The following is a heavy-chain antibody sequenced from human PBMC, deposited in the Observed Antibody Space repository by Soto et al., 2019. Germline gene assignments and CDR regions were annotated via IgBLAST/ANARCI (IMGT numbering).Heavy chain of an antibody. D-gene: IGHD3-22*01. V-gene: IGHV1-18*01. CDR3: ARDRYYDSSGYPHPDAFDI. CDR1: GYTFPSYG. Sequence: ASVKVSCKASGYTFPSYGISWVRQAPGQGLEWMGWISAYNGNPNYAQKLQGRVTMTTDTSTSTAYMELRSLRSDDTAVYYCARDRYYDSSGYPHPDAFDIWGQGTMVTVSS. J-gene: IGHJ3*02. CDR2: ISAYNGNP.